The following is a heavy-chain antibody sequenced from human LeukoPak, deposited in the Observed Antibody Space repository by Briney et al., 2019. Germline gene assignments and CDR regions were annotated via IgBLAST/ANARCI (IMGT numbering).Heavy chain of an antibody. D-gene: IGHD6-19*01. CDR2: INPNSGGT. CDR1: GYTFTSYY. V-gene: IGHV1-2*02. J-gene: IGHJ4*02. CDR3: ARDGGLRYSSGENDY. Sequence: ASVKVSCKASGYTFTSYYMHWVRQAPGKGLEWMGWINPNSGGTNYAQKFQGRVTMTRDTSISTAYMELSRLRSDDTAVDYCARDGGLRYSSGENDYWGQGTLVTVSS.